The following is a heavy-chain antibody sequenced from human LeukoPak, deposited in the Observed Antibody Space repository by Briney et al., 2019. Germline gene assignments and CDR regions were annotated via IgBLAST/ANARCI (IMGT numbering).Heavy chain of an antibody. CDR2: ISSSSSYT. CDR3: ARSYDYGDYGLTWFDP. J-gene: IGHJ5*02. Sequence: GGSLRLSCAASGLTFSDYYMSWIRKAPGKGLDWVSYISSSSSYTNYADSVKGRFTISRDNAKNSLYLQMNSLRAEDTAVYYCARSYDYGDYGLTWFDPWGQGTLVTVSS. CDR1: GLTFSDYY. D-gene: IGHD4-17*01. V-gene: IGHV3-11*06.